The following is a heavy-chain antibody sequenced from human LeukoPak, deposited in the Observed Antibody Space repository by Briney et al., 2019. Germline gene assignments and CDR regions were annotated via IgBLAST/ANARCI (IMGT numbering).Heavy chain of an antibody. D-gene: IGHD3-3*01. CDR2: IIPIFRTA. V-gene: IGHV1-69*01. Sequence: SVKISCKASGGTFSSSAISWVRRAPGQGVEWMGGIIPIFRTANYVQKFQGRVMITADESTSTAYMELSSLRSEDTAVYYCARVPYYDFWSGYQAPYYFDYWGQGTLVTVSS. CDR3: ARVPYYDFWSGYQAPYYFDY. J-gene: IGHJ4*02. CDR1: GGTFSSSA.